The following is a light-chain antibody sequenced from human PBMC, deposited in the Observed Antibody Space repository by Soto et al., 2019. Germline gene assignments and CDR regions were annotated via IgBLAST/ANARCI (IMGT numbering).Light chain of an antibody. CDR3: QQDDDYPYT. CDR1: QGISDD. J-gene: IGKJ2*01. V-gene: IGKV1-6*02. CDR2: AAS. Sequence: TQMTRSPSSLSPSVGGRVTITCRASQGISDDLGWYQQKPGKAPKLLIYAASNLQSGVPSRFSGSGSGTDFTLIISSLQPEDFATYYCQQDDDYPYTFGQGTKVDIK.